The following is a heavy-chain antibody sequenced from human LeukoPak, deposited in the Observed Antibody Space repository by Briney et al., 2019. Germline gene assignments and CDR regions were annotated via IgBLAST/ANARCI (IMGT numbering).Heavy chain of an antibody. CDR1: GFTFSSYS. CDR2: ISSSISYI. Sequence: GGSLRLSCAASGFTFSSYSMNWVRQAPGKGLEWVSSISSSISYIYYADSVKGRFTISRDNAKNSLYLQMNSLRAEDTAVYYCAGYDFWSGYFDYWGQGTLVTVSS. J-gene: IGHJ4*02. D-gene: IGHD3-3*01. CDR3: AGYDFWSGYFDY. V-gene: IGHV3-21*01.